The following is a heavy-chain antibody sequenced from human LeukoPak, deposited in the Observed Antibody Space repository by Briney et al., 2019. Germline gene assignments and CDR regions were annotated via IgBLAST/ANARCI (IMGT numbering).Heavy chain of an antibody. Sequence: PSETLSLTCAVSGDSISTSSSYWSWIRQPPGKGLEWLGRVYSTGSTYYSPSLRSRLTLSIDTSKNQFSLKMHSVTAADTAIYYCARFFSLNWFGPWGQGTLVTFSS. CDR2: VYSTGST. CDR3: ARFFSLNWFGP. J-gene: IGHJ5*02. V-gene: IGHV4-39*07. D-gene: IGHD3-3*01. CDR1: GDSISTSSSY.